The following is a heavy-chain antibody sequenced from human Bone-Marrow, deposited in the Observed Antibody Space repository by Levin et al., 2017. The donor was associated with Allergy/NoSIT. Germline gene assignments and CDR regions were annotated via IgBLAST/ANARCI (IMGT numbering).Heavy chain of an antibody. D-gene: IGHD2/OR15-2a*01. Sequence: PGESLKISCAVSGFTFSDYGMHWVRQAPGKGLEWVASITKDGSKKYYLDSVKGRSTLSRDSSKNTVSLQMNSLTADDTAVYFCAGDHPEYFFDPWGQGTLVIVSS. J-gene: IGHJ5*02. CDR3: AGDHPEYFFDP. CDR1: GFTFSDYG. V-gene: IGHV3-30*03. CDR2: ITKDGSKK.